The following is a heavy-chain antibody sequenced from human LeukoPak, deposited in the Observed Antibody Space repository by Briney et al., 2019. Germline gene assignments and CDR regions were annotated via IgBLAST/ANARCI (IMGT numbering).Heavy chain of an antibody. V-gene: IGHV3-21*06. CDR2: ITRSNYI. CDR1: GFTFSSYS. J-gene: IGHJ4*02. CDR3: ARDDGSYSRSPGFDS. Sequence: GGSLRLSCAASGFTFSSYSMNWVRQAPGKGLEWVSSITRSNYIYYADSVKGRFTISRDNAKNSLYLQMNSLRAEDTAVYYCARDDGSYSRSPGFDSWGQGTLVTVSS. D-gene: IGHD1-26*01.